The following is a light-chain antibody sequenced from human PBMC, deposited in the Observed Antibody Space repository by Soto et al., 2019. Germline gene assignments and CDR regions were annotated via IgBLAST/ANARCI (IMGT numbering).Light chain of an antibody. CDR2: KAS. CDR3: QQYNSYQYT. CDR1: QSISSW. Sequence: DIQMTQSPSTLSASVGDRVTNTCRASQSISSWLAWYQQKPGKAPKLLIYKASSLEGRIPSRFSGSGSETEFTLTISSLQPEDFATYYCQQYNSYQYTFGQGTKLEIQ. V-gene: IGKV1-5*03. J-gene: IGKJ2*01.